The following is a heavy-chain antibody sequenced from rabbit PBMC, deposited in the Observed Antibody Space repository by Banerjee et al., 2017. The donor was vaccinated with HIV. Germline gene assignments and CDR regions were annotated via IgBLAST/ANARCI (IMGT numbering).Heavy chain of an antibody. CDR3: ARDHPYAAYGGHGYADL. Sequence: QEQLEESGGGLVKPEGSLTLTCKASGFSFSSSDYMCWVRQAPGKGLEWIGCIYGGYDGATYYASWVNGRFSISKTSSTTVTLQMTSLTAADTATYFCARDHPYAAYGGHGYADLRGQGTLVTVS. CDR2: IYGGYDGAT. D-gene: IGHD6-1*01. J-gene: IGHJ3*01. V-gene: IGHV1S45*01. CDR1: GFSFSSSDY.